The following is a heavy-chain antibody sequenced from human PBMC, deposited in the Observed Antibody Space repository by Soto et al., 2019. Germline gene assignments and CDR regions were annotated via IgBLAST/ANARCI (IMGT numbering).Heavy chain of an antibody. CDR2: IYYSGST. D-gene: IGHD3-10*01. J-gene: IGHJ4*02. CDR1: GGSISSSSYY. CDR3: AKFSNYPVNFNY. Sequence: SETLSLTCTVSGGSISSSSYYWGWIRQPPGKGLEWIGSIYYSGSTYYNPSLKSRVTISVDTSKNQFSLKLSSVTAADTAVYYWAKFSNYPVNFNYWGQEPLFTFP. V-gene: IGHV4-39*01.